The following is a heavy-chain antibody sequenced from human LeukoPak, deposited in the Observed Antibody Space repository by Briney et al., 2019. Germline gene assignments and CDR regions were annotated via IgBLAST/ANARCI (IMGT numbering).Heavy chain of an antibody. Sequence: SETLSLTCTVSGGSISSSSDYWGWIRQPPGKGLEWIGSIYYSGSTYYNPSLKSRVTISVDTSKNQFSLKLSSVTAADTAVYYCASKQYSSGWRSGGGAFDIWGQGTMVTVSS. D-gene: IGHD6-19*01. CDR3: ASKQYSSGWRSGGGAFDI. CDR1: GGSISSSSDY. V-gene: IGHV4-39*01. J-gene: IGHJ3*02. CDR2: IYYSGST.